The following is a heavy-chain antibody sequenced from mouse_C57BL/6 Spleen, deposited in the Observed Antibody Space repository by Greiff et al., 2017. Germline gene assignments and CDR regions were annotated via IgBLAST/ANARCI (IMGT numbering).Heavy chain of an antibody. J-gene: IGHJ2*01. Sequence: EVQVVESGGGLVQPGGSMKLSCVASGFTFSNYWMNWVRQSPEKGLEWVAQIRLKSDNYATHYAESVKGRFTISRDDSKSSVYLQMNKLRAEDTGIYYCTVGLRYFDYWGQGTTLTVSS. CDR3: TVGLRYFDY. CDR1: GFTFSNYW. V-gene: IGHV6-3*01. D-gene: IGHD2-4*01. CDR2: IRLKSDNYAT.